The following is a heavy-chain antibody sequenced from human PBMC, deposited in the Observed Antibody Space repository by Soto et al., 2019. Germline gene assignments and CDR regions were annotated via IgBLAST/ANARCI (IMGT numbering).Heavy chain of an antibody. CDR2: MFPGGSDT. J-gene: IGHJ6*02. CDR1: GNSFTPYW. Sequence: GESLTISCTSSGNSFTPYWRGLVRQLPGQGLEWMGVMFPGGSDTRYSPSFQGQVTMSADPSTNSAYLEWRSLKAADSARYYCARVPDSSLGTMDVWGQGTTVTVSS. D-gene: IGHD6-19*01. CDR3: ARVPDSSLGTMDV. V-gene: IGHV5-51*01.